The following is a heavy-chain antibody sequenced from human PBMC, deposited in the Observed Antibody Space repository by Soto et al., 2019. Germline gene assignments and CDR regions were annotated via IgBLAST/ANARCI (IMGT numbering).Heavy chain of an antibody. J-gene: IGHJ4*02. CDR1: GFTFSTHG. CDR2: IWYDGSNK. CDR3: ARDGHYTGGTIDY. Sequence: QVQLVESGGGVGQPGRSLRLSCAGSGFTFSTHGMHWARQAPGKGLEWVAVIWYDGSNKFYSDSVKGRFTISRDNSKNSLSLQMNTLGAEDTAIYYCARDGHYTGGTIDYWGQGTLVPVS. D-gene: IGHD3-3*01. V-gene: IGHV3-33*01.